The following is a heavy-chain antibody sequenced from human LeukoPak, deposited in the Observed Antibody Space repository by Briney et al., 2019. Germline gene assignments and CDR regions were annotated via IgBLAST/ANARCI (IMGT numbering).Heavy chain of an antibody. D-gene: IGHD6-19*01. CDR2: IYQSGST. Sequence: PSETLSLTCTVSGYSIRNGYNWGWIRLSPGKGLEWLGSIYQSGSTYDNPSLKSRVTLSIDTSKNQFSLKLTSVTAADTALYYCAKDIKSSGWFRGYYFDYWGQGILVTVSS. V-gene: IGHV4-38-2*02. J-gene: IGHJ4*02. CDR3: AKDIKSSGWFRGYYFDY. CDR1: GYSIRNGYN.